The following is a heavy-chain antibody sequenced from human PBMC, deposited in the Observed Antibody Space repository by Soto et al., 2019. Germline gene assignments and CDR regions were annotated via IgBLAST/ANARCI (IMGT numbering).Heavy chain of an antibody. CDR3: ASSYDFWSGYYPRYHYYGMDV. CDR1: GGSISSGGYY. D-gene: IGHD3-3*01. Sequence: SETLSLTCTVSGGSISSGGYYWSWIRQHPGKGLEWIGYIYYSGSTYYNPSLKSRVTISVDTSKNQFSLKLSSVTAADTAVYYCASSYDFWSGYYPRYHYYGMDVWGQGTTVTVSS. J-gene: IGHJ6*02. V-gene: IGHV4-31*03. CDR2: IYYSGST.